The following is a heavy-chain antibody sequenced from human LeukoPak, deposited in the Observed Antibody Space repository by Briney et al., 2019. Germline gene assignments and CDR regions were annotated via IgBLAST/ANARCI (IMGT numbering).Heavy chain of an antibody. CDR1: RYTFTAYF. CDR3: VRDITRQYHTFTCYNSGWYFDL. CDR2: INLNSGGK. Sequence: ASVKVSCTASRYTFTAYFMHWVGQARGQGLGWMGDINLNSGGKIYEQKFQGWVTMTRDTSTTTAYKALNHLTSDDTAVYSCVRDITRQYHTFTCYNSGWYFDLWGRGTLATVSS. J-gene: IGHJ2*01. D-gene: IGHD1-26*01. V-gene: IGHV1-2*04.